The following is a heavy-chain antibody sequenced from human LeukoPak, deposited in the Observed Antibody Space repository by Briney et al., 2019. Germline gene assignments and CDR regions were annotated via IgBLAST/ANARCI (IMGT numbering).Heavy chain of an antibody. CDR2: IKTKTDGGTT. D-gene: IGHD2-2*01. Sequence: KPGGSLRLSCVASGFPFSNAWMSWVRQAPGKGLEWVGHIKTKTDGGTTDYAAPVKGRFTISRDDSKNTLYPQMNSLKTEDTAVYYCTTDGTVVPAAAFDYWGQGTLVTVSS. J-gene: IGHJ4*02. V-gene: IGHV3-15*01. CDR3: TTDGTVVPAAAFDY. CDR1: GFPFSNAW.